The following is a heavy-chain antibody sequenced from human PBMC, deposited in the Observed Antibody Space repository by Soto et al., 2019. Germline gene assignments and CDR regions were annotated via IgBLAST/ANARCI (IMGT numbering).Heavy chain of an antibody. CDR1: GFTFSSYA. CDR3: ARGPVETQQDWYLDL. J-gene: IGHJ2*01. Sequence: LRLSCAASGFTFSSYAMHWVRQAPGKGLEWVAVISYDGSNKYYADSVKGRFTISRDNSKNTLYLQMNSLRAEDTAVYYCARGPVETQQDWYLDLWGRGTLVTVSS. CDR2: ISYDGSNK. V-gene: IGHV3-30-3*01. D-gene: IGHD1-1*01.